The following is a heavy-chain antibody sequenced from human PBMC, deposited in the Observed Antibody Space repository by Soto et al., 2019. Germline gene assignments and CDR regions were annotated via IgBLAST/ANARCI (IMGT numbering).Heavy chain of an antibody. D-gene: IGHD3-22*01. J-gene: IGHJ1*01. V-gene: IGHV4-31*03. Sequence: QVQLQESGPGLVKPSQTLSLTCTVSGGSISSGGYYWSWIRQHPGKGLEWIGYIYYRGSTYYNPSLKSRVTISVDTSKNQFSLKLSSVTAADTAVYYCALYDSSGSRGFQHWGQGTLVTVSS. CDR1: GGSISSGGYY. CDR3: ALYDSSGSRGFQH. CDR2: IYYRGST.